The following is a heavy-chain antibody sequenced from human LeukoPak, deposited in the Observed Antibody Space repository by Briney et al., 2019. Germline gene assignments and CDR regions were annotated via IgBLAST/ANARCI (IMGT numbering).Heavy chain of an antibody. Sequence: SETLSLTCTVSGGSISSYYWSWIRQPPGKGLEWIGYIYYSGSTNYNPPLKSRVTISEDTSKNQFSLKLRSVTAADTAVYYCARGPRFGELLWHWFDPWGQGTLVTVSS. V-gene: IGHV4-59*08. J-gene: IGHJ5*02. CDR3: ARGPRFGELLWHWFDP. CDR2: IYYSGST. D-gene: IGHD3-10*01. CDR1: GGSISSYY.